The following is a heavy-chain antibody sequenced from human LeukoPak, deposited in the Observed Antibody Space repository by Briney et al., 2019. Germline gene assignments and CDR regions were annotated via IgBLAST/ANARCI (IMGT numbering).Heavy chain of an antibody. CDR3: ARDQTAGYSDY. D-gene: IGHD3-22*01. CDR2: ISRDGSNK. V-gene: IGHV3-30*03. CDR1: GFTFRNYD. J-gene: IGHJ4*02. Sequence: GGSLRLSCEASGFTFRNYDMHWVRQAPGKGLEWVADISRDGSNKYYADSVKGRFTISRDNSKNTVYLQMTSQSAEDTAVYYWARDQTAGYSDYWGQGALVTVSS.